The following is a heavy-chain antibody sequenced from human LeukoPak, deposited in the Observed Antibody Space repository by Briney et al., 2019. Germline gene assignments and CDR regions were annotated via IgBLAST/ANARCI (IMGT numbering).Heavy chain of an antibody. V-gene: IGHV3-43D*03. J-gene: IGHJ4*02. CDR2: ISWDGGST. D-gene: IGHD3-22*01. Sequence: GGSLRLSCAASGFTFDDYAMHWVRQAPGKGLEWVSLISWDGGSTYYADSVKGRFTISRDNSKNSLYLQMNSLRAEDTAVYYCARDLYRIVVVPHYFDYWGQGTLVTVSS. CDR1: GFTFDDYA. CDR3: ARDLYRIVVVPHYFDY.